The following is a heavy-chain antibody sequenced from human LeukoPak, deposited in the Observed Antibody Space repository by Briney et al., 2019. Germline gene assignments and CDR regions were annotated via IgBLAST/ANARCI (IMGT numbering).Heavy chain of an antibody. CDR1: GGTFSGYY. V-gene: IGHV4-34*01. D-gene: IGHD3-22*01. CDR2: INHSGST. J-gene: IGHJ4*02. CDR3: ARDSSGLDY. Sequence: SETLSLTCAVYGGTFSGYYWSWIRQPPGKGLEWIGEINHSGSTNYNPSLKSRVTISVDTSKNQFSLKLSSVTAADTAVYYCARDSSGLDYWGQGTLVTVSS.